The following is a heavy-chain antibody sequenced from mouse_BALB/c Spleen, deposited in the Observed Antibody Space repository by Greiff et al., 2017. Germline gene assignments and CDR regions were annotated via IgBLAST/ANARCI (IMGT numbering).Heavy chain of an antibody. Sequence: DVHLVESGTVLARPGASVKMSCKASGYTFTSYWMHWVKQRPGQGLEWIGAIYPGNSDTSYNQKFKGKAKLTAVTSTSTAYMELSSLTNEDSAVYYCTNYYYGPYYFDYWGQGTTLTVSS. D-gene: IGHD1-1*01. CDR2: IYPGNSDT. V-gene: IGHV1-5*01. CDR3: TNYYYGPYYFDY. J-gene: IGHJ2*01. CDR1: GYTFTSYW.